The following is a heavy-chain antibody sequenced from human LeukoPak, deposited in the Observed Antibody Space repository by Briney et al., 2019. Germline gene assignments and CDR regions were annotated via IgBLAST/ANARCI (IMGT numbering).Heavy chain of an antibody. CDR1: GYSISSGYY. D-gene: IGHD3-3*01. CDR2: INHSGST. CDR3: ARGVVIILDY. V-gene: IGHV4-38-2*02. Sequence: SETLSLTCTVSGYSISSGYYWSWIRPPPGNGLEWIGEINHSGSTNYNPSLKSRVTISVDTSKNQFSLKLSSVTAADTAVYYCARGVVIILDYWGQGTLVTVSS. J-gene: IGHJ4*02.